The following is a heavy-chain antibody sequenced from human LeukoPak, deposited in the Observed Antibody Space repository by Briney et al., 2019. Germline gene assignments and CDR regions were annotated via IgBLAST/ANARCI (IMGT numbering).Heavy chain of an antibody. CDR3: ARDRGGSSWYNWFDA. Sequence: PSETLSLTCTVSGDSISSNYWSWIRQPAGKGLEWIARIHPSGSTDYNPSLESRVTISVGTSKNQFSLKLTSVTAADTAVYYCARDRGGSSWYNWFDAWGQGTLVTVSS. D-gene: IGHD6-13*01. J-gene: IGHJ5*02. CDR2: IHPSGST. CDR1: GDSISSNY. V-gene: IGHV4-4*07.